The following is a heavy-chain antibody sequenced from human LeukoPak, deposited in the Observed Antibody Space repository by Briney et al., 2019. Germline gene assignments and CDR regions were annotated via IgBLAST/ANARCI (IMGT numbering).Heavy chain of an antibody. CDR3: TRSPILGGNYWGFDY. CDR2: LSPDGSSS. Sequence: PGGSLRLSCAASGVTFSTYWMHWVRQAPRKGLVWVSRLSPDGSSSIYADSVKGRFTVSRDNAKNTLYLQMNSLRAEDMAVYYCTRSPILGGNYWGFDYWGQGTLVTVSS. CDR1: GVTFSTYW. V-gene: IGHV3-74*01. J-gene: IGHJ4*02. D-gene: IGHD1-26*01.